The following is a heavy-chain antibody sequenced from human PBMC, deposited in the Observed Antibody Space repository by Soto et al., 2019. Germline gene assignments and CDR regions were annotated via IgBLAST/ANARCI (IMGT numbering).Heavy chain of an antibody. CDR2: IVPVLGVP. CDR3: GRDRYANGSRSTIDN. J-gene: IGHJ4*02. V-gene: IGHV1-69*04. CDR1: GGAFSTYP. D-gene: IGHD3-10*01. Sequence: QVQLVQSGAEVMKPGSSVKVSCMPSGGAFSTYPLSWVRQAPGQGLEWMGRIVPVLGVPNYAQRVQGRVTMTADKDTNTAYLELSTLRFAVTAVYYCGRDRYANGSRSTIDNMGQGTRVTVSS.